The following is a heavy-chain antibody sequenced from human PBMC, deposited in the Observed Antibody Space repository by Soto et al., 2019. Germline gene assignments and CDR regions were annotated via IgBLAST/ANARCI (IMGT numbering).Heavy chain of an antibody. CDR2: ISGYNGDT. J-gene: IGHJ6*02. D-gene: IGHD2-8*01. V-gene: IGHV1-18*01. CDR1: GYAFTRYG. Sequence: QGQLVQSGAEVKKPGASVKVSCKASGYAFTRYGISWVRQDPGQGLEWMGWISGYNGDTKYAQKFQGRVTMTIDTSTTTTYMELRRLTSDDTAVYYCAKNGQPPYYYYGMDVWGQGTTVTVSS. CDR3: AKNGQPPYYYYGMDV.